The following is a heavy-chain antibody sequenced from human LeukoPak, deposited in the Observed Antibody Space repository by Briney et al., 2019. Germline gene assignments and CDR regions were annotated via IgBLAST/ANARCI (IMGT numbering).Heavy chain of an antibody. CDR2: INPNSGGT. CDR3: ARNIVVVPAARSRFDP. Sequence: ASVKVSCKASGYTFTGYYMHWVRQAPGQGLEWMGWINPNSGGTNYAQEFQGRVTMTRDTSISTAYMELSRLRSDDTAVYYCARNIVVVPAARSRFDPWGQGTLVTVSS. CDR1: GYTFTGYY. V-gene: IGHV1-2*02. J-gene: IGHJ5*02. D-gene: IGHD2-2*01.